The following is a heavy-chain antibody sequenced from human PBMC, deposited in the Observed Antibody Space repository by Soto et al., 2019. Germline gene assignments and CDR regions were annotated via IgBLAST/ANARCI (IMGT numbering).Heavy chain of an antibody. CDR1: GFTFSSYE. Sequence: GGSLRLSCAASGFTFSSYEXXXVRQAPGKGLEWISYISSTGSGTHYADSVKGRFTMSRDNTKNSVYLQMSSLRAEDTAVYYCVRDLHEPLATDALRVANWGQGTQVTVSS. V-gene: IGHV3-48*03. D-gene: IGHD2-15*01. CDR3: VRDLHEPLATDALRVAN. CDR2: ISSTGSGT. J-gene: IGHJ4*02.